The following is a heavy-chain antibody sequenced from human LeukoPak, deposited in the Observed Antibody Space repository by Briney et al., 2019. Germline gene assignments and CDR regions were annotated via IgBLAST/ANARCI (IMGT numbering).Heavy chain of an antibody. CDR2: INHSGST. CDR1: GGSFSGYY. J-gene: IGHJ5*02. Sequence: SETLSLTCAVYGGSFSGYYWSWIRQPPGKGLEWIGEINHSGSTNYNPSLKSRVTMSVDTSKNQFSLKLSSVTAADTAVYYCARGRSRYSSGWYNWFDPWGQGTLVTVSS. D-gene: IGHD6-19*01. CDR3: ARGRSRYSSGWYNWFDP. V-gene: IGHV4-34*01.